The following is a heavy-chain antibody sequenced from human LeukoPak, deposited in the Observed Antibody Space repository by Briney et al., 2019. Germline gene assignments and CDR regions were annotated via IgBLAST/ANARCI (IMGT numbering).Heavy chain of an antibody. V-gene: IGHV4-34*01. CDR1: GGSFSGYY. J-gene: IGHJ3*02. CDR2: INHSGST. D-gene: IGHD3-22*01. Sequence: TSETLPLTCAVYGGSFSGYYWSWIRQPPGKGLEWIGEINHSGSTNYNPSLKSRVTISVDTSKNQFSLKLSSVTAADTAVYYCARLNSSGYKVNPFDAFDIWGQGTMVTVSS. CDR3: ARLNSSGYKVNPFDAFDI.